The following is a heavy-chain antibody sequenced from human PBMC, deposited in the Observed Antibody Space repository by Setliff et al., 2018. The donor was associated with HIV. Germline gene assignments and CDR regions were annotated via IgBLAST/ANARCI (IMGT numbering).Heavy chain of an antibody. CDR3: ATTSGDLG. Sequence: PGGSLRLSCAASGFTNYAFHWVRQAPGKGLEWVALISFDGSNKYYADSVKGRFTLSRDNSNNTVYLQMNSLTPEDTAVYYCATTSGDLGWGQGTLVTVSS. CDR1: GFTNYA. J-gene: IGHJ4*02. D-gene: IGHD3-16*01. CDR2: ISFDGSNK. V-gene: IGHV3-30*01.